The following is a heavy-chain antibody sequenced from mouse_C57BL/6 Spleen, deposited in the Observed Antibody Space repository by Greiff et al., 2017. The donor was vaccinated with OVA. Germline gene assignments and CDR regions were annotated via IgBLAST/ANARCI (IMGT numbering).Heavy chain of an antibody. V-gene: IGHV14-4*01. J-gene: IGHJ2*01. D-gene: IGHD1-1*01. CDR1: GFNIKDDY. CDR2: IDPENGDT. CDR3: TTTVVAPFDY. Sequence: EVQLQQSGAELVRPGASVKLSCTASGFNIKDDYMHWVKQRPEQGLEWIGWIDPENGDTEYASKFQGKATITADTSTNTAYLQLSSLTSEDTAVYYCTTTVVAPFDYWGQGTTLTVSS.